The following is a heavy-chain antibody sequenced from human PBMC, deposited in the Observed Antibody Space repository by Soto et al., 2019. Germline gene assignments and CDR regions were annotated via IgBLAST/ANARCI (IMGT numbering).Heavy chain of an antibody. Sequence: EVQLVESGGGLVKPGGSLRLSCAASGFTFSSYSMNWVRQAPGKGLEWASTISSSSSYIYYADSVKGRFTNSRDNAKNSLYLQMNSLRAEDTAVYYCAREQAAKKGTTRGGSYGMDVWGQGTTVTVSS. CDR3: AREQAAKKGTTRGGSYGMDV. CDR1: GFTFSSYS. CDR2: ISSSSSYI. V-gene: IGHV3-21*01. J-gene: IGHJ6*02. D-gene: IGHD1-26*01.